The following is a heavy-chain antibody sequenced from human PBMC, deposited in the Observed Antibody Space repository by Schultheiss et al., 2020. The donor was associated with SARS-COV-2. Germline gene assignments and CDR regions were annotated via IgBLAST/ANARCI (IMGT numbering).Heavy chain of an antibody. CDR1: GGTFSSYA. J-gene: IGHJ3*02. V-gene: IGHV1-69*05. Sequence: SVKVSCKASGGTFSSYAISWVRQAPGQGLEWMGGIIPIFGTANYAQKFQGRVTITRNTSISTAYMELSSLRSEDTAVYYCARGKAGIRRREYDYVWGSYRYVGAFDIWGQGTMVTVSS. CDR2: IIPIFGTA. CDR3: ARGKAGIRRREYDYVWGSYRYVGAFDI. D-gene: IGHD3-16*02.